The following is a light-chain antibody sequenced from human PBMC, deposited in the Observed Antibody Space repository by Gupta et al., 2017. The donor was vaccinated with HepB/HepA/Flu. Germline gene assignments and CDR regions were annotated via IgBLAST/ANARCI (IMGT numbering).Light chain of an antibody. CDR1: NVGYKY. V-gene: IGLV3-1*01. J-gene: IGLJ2*01. Sequence: SYELTQRLSLCVCLGQTGTITRSGDNVGYKYACWYQQKPGQSHVLVIYQDTNRPSGIPERFSGSNSGNTATLTISGTQARDEADYYCQAWDSSTAVLFGGGTKLTVL. CDR2: QDT. CDR3: QAWDSSTAVL.